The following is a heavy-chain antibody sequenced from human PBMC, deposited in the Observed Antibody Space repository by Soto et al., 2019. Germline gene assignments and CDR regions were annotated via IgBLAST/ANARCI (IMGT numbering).Heavy chain of an antibody. Sequence: PSETLSLTCTVSGGSISSGGYYWSWIRQHPGKGLEWIGYIYYSGSTNYNPSLKSRVTISVDTSKNQFSLKLTSVTAADTAVYYCARALPRDIVVVVAATGTPWFDPWGQGTLVTVSS. CDR1: GGSISSGGYY. V-gene: IGHV4-31*03. CDR3: ARALPRDIVVVVAATGTPWFDP. CDR2: IYYSGST. J-gene: IGHJ5*02. D-gene: IGHD2-15*01.